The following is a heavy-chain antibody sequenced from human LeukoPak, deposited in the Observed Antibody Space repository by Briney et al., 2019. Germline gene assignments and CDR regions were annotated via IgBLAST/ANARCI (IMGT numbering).Heavy chain of an antibody. CDR1: GDSITSGGFY. Sequence: SETLSLTCNVSGDSITSGGFYWAWIRQSPGKGLEWIGNVYYSGSTQYNPSLRGRVSISMDMTKNQFSLNLNSVSVTDTAVYYCARRDYAAWFDPWGQGTLVTVSS. V-gene: IGHV4-39*01. D-gene: IGHD4/OR15-4a*01. CDR2: VYYSGST. J-gene: IGHJ5*02. CDR3: ARRDYAAWFDP.